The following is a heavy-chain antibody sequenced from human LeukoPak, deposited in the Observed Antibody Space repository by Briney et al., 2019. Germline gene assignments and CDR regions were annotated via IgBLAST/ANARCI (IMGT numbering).Heavy chain of an antibody. Sequence: ASVKVSCKASGYTFTGYYMHWVRQAPGQGLEWMGWINPNSGGTNYAQKFQGRVTMTRDTSISTAYMELSRLRSDDTAVYYCASYFGEHYYYYMDVWGKGTTVTVSS. V-gene: IGHV1-2*02. CDR2: INPNSGGT. J-gene: IGHJ6*03. CDR1: GYTFTGYY. D-gene: IGHD3-16*01. CDR3: ASYFGEHYYYYMDV.